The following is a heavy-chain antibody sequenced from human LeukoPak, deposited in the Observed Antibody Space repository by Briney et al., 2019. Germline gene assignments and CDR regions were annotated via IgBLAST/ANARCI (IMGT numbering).Heavy chain of an antibody. V-gene: IGHV3-48*01. Sequence: GGSLRLSCAASGFTFSSYSMNWVRQAPGKGLEWVSYISSSSSTIYCADSVKGRLTISRDNAKNSLYLQMNSLRAEDTAVYYCARDKIPDYWGQGTLVTVSP. D-gene: IGHD2-21*01. CDR2: ISSSSSTI. CDR1: GFTFSSYS. J-gene: IGHJ4*02. CDR3: ARDKIPDY.